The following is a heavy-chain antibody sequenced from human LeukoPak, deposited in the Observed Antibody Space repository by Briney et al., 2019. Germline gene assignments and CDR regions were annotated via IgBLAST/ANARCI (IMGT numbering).Heavy chain of an antibody. D-gene: IGHD3-10*01. V-gene: IGHV1-8*01. J-gene: IGHJ6*03. Sequence: ASVKVSCKASGYTFTSYDINWVRQATGQGLGWMGWMNPNSGNTGYAQKFQGRVTMTRNTSISTAYMELSSLRSEDTAVYYCARGRHYYGSGSYYKGYYYYMDVWGKGTTVTISS. CDR3: ARGRHYYGSGSYYKGYYYYMDV. CDR1: GYTFTSYD. CDR2: MNPNSGNT.